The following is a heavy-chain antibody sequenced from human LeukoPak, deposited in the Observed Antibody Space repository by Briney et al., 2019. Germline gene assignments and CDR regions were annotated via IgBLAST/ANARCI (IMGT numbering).Heavy chain of an antibody. J-gene: IGHJ5*02. CDR3: ARDQEMATIYNWFDP. D-gene: IGHD5-24*01. CDR1: GYTFTSYG. CDR2: TSACNGNT. V-gene: IGHV1-18*01. Sequence: ASVKVSCKASGYTFTSYGISWVRQAPGQGLEWMGWTSACNGNTNYAQKLQGRVTMTTDTSTSTAYMELRSLRSDDTAVYYCARDQEMATIYNWFDPWGQGTLVTVSS.